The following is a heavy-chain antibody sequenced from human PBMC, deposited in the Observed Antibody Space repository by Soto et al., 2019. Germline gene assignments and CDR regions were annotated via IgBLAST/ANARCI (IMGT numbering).Heavy chain of an antibody. J-gene: IGHJ4*02. CDR2: IYSGGST. CDR3: ARGGTMALDY. Sequence: SLRRSCAASGFTVSSNYMSWVRQAPGKGLEWVSVIYSGGSTYYADSVKGRFTISRDSSKNTLYLQMNSLRAGDTAVYYCARGGTMALDYWGQGTLVTVSS. V-gene: IGHV3-66*01. CDR1: GFTVSSNY. D-gene: IGHD3-10*01.